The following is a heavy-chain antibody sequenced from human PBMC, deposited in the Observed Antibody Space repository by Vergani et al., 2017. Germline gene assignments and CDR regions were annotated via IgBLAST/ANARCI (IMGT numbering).Heavy chain of an antibody. J-gene: IGHJ4*02. V-gene: IGHV4-34*01. CDR2: IKHSGST. CDR1: GGSFSGYY. Sequence: QVQLQQWGAGLLKPSETLSLTCAVYGGSFSGYYWSWIRQPPRKGLEWIGEIKHSGSTNYKPSLKRRVTISVDRSKNQFSLKLSSVTAADTAVYYCARGRGYCSSTSCYRRGEGSYYFDYWGQGTLVTVSS. CDR3: ARGRGYCSSTSCYRRGEGSYYFDY. D-gene: IGHD2-2*01.